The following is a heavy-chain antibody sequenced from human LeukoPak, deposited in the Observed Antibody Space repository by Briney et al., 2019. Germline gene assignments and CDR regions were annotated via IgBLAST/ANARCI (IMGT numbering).Heavy chain of an antibody. V-gene: IGHV4-39*01. CDR3: AGQGPAAIRGFDY. CDR2: IYYSGST. J-gene: IGHJ4*02. CDR1: GGSISSSSYY. Sequence: AETLSLTCTVSGGSISSSSYYWGWIRQPPGKGLEWIGSIYYSGSTYYNPSLKSRVTISVDTSKNQFSLKLSSVTAADTAVYYCAGQGPAAIRGFDYWGQGTLVTVSS. D-gene: IGHD2-2*02.